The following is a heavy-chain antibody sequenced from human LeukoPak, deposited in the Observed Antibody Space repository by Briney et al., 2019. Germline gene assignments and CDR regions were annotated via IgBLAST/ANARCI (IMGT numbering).Heavy chain of an antibody. J-gene: IGHJ5*02. Sequence: ASVKVSCKASGGTFSSYAISWVRQAPGQGLEWMGRIIPILGIANYAQKFQGRVTITADKSTSTAYMELSSLRSEDTAVYYCARGRWASLVWFAELNWFDPWGQGTLATVSS. CDR1: GGTFSSYA. CDR3: ARGRWASLVWFAELNWFDP. CDR2: IIPILGIA. D-gene: IGHD3-10*01. V-gene: IGHV1-69*04.